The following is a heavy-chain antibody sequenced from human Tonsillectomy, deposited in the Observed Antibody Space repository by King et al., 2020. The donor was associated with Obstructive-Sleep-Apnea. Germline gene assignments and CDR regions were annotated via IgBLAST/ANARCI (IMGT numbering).Heavy chain of an antibody. J-gene: IGHJ4*02. CDR2: ISGSSSAI. CDR3: ARDRTGFLDY. Sequence: QLVQSGGGLVQPGGSLRLSCAASGFTFSSYSIHWVRQAPGKGLEWVSYISGSSSAIYYAASVKGRFTISRDNAKNSMYLQMNSLRAEDTAVYYCARDRTGFLDYWGQGTLVTVSA. CDR1: GFTFSSYS. D-gene: IGHD7-27*01. V-gene: IGHV3-48*04.